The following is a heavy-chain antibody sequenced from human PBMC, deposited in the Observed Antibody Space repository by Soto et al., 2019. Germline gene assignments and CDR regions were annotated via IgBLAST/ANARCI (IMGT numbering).Heavy chain of an antibody. CDR3: ARDRMEYSSGWPHFDY. J-gene: IGHJ4*02. CDR1: GFTFSSYA. D-gene: IGHD6-19*01. CDR2: ISYDGSNK. V-gene: IGHV3-30-3*01. Sequence: GGSLRLFCAASGFTFSSYAMHWVRQAPGKGLEWVAVISYDGSNKYYADSVKGRFTISRDNSKNTLYLQMNSLRAEDTAVYYCARDRMEYSSGWPHFDYWGQGTLVTVSS.